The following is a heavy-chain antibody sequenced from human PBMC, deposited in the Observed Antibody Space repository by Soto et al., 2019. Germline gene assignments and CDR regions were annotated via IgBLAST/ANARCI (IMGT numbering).Heavy chain of an antibody. D-gene: IGHD3-16*01. CDR2: IYPGDSDT. CDR1: GYSFPTFW. V-gene: IGHV5-51*01. CDR3: ARSGRNAYYNMDV. J-gene: IGHJ6*02. Sequence: ESLKISCKGSGYSFPTFWIGWVRQMPGKGLEWMGVIYPGDSDTRYSPSFQGQVTMSADRSISTAYLQWTSLKASDTAIYYCARSGRNAYYNMDVWGQGTTVTVSS.